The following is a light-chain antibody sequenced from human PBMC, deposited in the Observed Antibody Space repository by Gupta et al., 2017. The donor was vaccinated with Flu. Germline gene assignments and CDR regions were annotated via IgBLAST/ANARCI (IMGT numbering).Light chain of an antibody. V-gene: IGLV7-43*01. CDR1: TGSGTSGYY. Sequence: TGTLTCASSTGSGTSGYYPSRLQQKPGQEPRLLIYSTRRTKAWTPARFSGSVLGGKAALTLSDVQTEDEDEYYCLLYYGGVRLFGGGTKLTVL. J-gene: IGLJ3*02. CDR2: STR. CDR3: LLYYGGVRL.